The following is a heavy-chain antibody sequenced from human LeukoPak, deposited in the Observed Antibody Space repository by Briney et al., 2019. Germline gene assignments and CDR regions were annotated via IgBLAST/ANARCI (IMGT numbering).Heavy chain of an antibody. CDR3: AREPSDGYSSSWYSPGGITRNDY. CDR1: GGTFSSYA. D-gene: IGHD6-13*01. J-gene: IGHJ4*02. Sequence: SVKVSCKASGGTFSSYAISWVRQAPGQGLEWMGRIIPIFGTANYAQKFQGRVTITTDESTSTAYMDLSSLRSEDTAVYYCAREPSDGYSSSWYSPGGITRNDYWGQGTLVTVSS. V-gene: IGHV1-69*05. CDR2: IIPIFGTA.